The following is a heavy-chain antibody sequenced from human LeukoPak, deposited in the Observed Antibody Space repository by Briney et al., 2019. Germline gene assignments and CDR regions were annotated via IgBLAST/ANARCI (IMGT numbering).Heavy chain of an antibody. J-gene: IGHJ4*02. V-gene: IGHV3-74*01. CDR3: ARDYYTSGSPNDY. CDR2: INSDAGST. CDR1: GFTLSRYW. Sequence: GGSLRLSCAASGFTLSRYWMHWVRQAPGKGLVWVSRINSDAGSTNYADSVKGRFTISRDNAKNTLYLQMNSLRAEDTAVYYCARDYYTSGSPNDYWGQGTLVTVSS. D-gene: IGHD3-10*01.